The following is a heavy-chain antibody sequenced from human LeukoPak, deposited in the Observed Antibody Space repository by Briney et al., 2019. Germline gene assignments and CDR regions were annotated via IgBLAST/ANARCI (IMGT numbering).Heavy chain of an antibody. D-gene: IGHD3-10*01. V-gene: IGHV1-46*01. CDR1: GYTFTSYA. CDR2: INPRGGSA. Sequence: ASVKVSCKASGYTFTSYAIHWVRQAPGQGLEWMGIINPRGGSATSAQKFQGRVTLTRDTSTSTVYMELSSLRSEDTAVYYCARDYHGSGSLTTFDYWGQGTLVTVSS. CDR3: ARDYHGSGSLTTFDY. J-gene: IGHJ4*02.